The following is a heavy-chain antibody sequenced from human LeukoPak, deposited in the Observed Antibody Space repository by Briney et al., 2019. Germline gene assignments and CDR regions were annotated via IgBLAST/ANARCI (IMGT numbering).Heavy chain of an antibody. CDR2: IYSTRST. CDR1: GGSINFYY. CDR3: ARGNIELYYYGLDV. V-gene: IGHV4-4*07. D-gene: IGHD4-23*01. Sequence: SETLSLTCTVSGGSINFYYWNWIRQPAGKGLEWIGRIYSTRSTNYSPSLKSRVTMSVDKSKNQFSLNLSSVTAADTAVYYCARGNIELYYYGLDVWGPGTTVTVSS. J-gene: IGHJ6*02.